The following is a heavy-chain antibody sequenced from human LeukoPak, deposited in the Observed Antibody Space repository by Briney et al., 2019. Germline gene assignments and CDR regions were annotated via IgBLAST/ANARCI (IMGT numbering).Heavy chain of an antibody. Sequence: TSETLSLTCAVSGYSISSGYYWGWIRQPPGKGLEWIGSIYHSGSTYYNPSLKSRVTISVDTSKNQFSLKLSPVTAADTAVYYCARRLAFDYWGQGTLVTVSS. CDR1: GYSISSGYY. D-gene: IGHD2-15*01. J-gene: IGHJ4*02. V-gene: IGHV4-38-2*01. CDR3: ARRLAFDY. CDR2: IYHSGST.